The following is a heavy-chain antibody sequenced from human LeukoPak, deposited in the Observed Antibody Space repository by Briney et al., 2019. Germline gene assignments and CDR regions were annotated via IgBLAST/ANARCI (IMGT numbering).Heavy chain of an antibody. CDR3: ARRVVVVPAATLHYYYGMDV. CDR2: ISAYNGNT. J-gene: IGHJ6*02. D-gene: IGHD2-2*01. Sequence: GASVRVSCKASGYTFTSYGISWVRQAPGQGLEWMGWISAYNGNTNYAQKLQGRVTTTTDTSTSTAYMELRSLRSDDTAVYYCARRVVVVPAATLHYYYGMDVWGQGTTVTVSS. V-gene: IGHV1-18*01. CDR1: GYTFTSYG.